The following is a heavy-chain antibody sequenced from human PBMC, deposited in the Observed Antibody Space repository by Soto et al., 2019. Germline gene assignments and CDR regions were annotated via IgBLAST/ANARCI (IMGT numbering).Heavy chain of an antibody. J-gene: IGHJ6*02. V-gene: IGHV1-2*04. CDR2: INPNSGGT. D-gene: IGHD3-10*01. Sequence: QVQLVQSGAEVKKPGASVKVSCKASGYTFTGYYMHWVRQAPGQGLEWMGWINPNSGGTNYAQKFQGWVNMTRDTSSSTAYMELSRLRSDDTAVYYCARGLTPTYYYGSGSYYGMDVWGQGTTVTVSS. CDR1: GYTFTGYY. CDR3: ARGLTPTYYYGSGSYYGMDV.